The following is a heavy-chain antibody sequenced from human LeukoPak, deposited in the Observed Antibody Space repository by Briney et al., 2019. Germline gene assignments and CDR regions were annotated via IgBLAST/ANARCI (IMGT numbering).Heavy chain of an antibody. CDR3: ARDRQGTPGTFDI. V-gene: IGHV3-74*01. D-gene: IGHD1-1*01. CDR1: GFAFSSYW. J-gene: IGHJ3*02. Sequence: GGSLRLSCAASGFAFSSYWMHWVRQAPGKGLVWVSRINSDGSSTTYADSVQDRFTISRDNAKNTLYLQMNSLRAEDTAVYYCARDRQGTPGTFDIWGQGTMVTVSP. CDR2: INSDGSST.